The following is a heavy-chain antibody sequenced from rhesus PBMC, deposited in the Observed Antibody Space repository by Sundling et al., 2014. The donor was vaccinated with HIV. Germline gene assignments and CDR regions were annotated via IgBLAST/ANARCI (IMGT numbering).Heavy chain of an antibody. CDR1: GYTFTSYS. CDR3: AKGHRSDP. D-gene: IGHD6-19*01. CDR2: INPSSGIT. Sequence: QVQLVQSGAEVKKPGASVKLSCKASGYTFTSYSINWVRQAPGQGLEWMGWINPSSGITGYAQKFQGRVTMTRDTSTSTAYMELSSLRSEDTAVYYCAKGHRSDPWGQGVLVTVSS. J-gene: IGHJ4*01. V-gene: IGHV1-200*01.